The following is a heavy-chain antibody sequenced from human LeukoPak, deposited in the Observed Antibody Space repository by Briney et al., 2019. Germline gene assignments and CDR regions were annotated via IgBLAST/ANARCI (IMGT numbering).Heavy chain of an antibody. CDR3: ARNRGFGESVDC. D-gene: IGHD3-10*01. CDR1: GYSIRSGYY. CDR2: IYHSGST. J-gene: IGHJ4*02. V-gene: IGHV4-38-2*02. Sequence: SETLSLTCTVSGYSIRSGYYWGWIRQPPGKGLEWIGSIYHSGSTYYNPSLKSRVTISVDTSKNQFSLKLTSVTAADTAVYYCARNRGFGESVDCWGQGTLVTVSS.